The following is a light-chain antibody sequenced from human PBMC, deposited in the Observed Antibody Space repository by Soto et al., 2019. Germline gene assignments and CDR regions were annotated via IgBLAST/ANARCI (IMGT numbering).Light chain of an antibody. CDR2: GNS. CDR1: SSNIGAGYD. Sequence: QSALTQPPSVSGAPGQRVTISCTGSSSNIGAGYDVHWYQQLPGTAPKLLISGNSNRPSGVPDRFSGSKSGTSASLAITGLQAEDEADYYCQSYDSSLSGWVFGGGTQLTVL. J-gene: IGLJ7*01. V-gene: IGLV1-40*01. CDR3: QSYDSSLSGWV.